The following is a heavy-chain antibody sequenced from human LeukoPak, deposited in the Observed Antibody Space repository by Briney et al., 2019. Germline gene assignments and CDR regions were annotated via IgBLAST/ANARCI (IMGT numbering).Heavy chain of an antibody. CDR1: GYTFTGYC. D-gene: IGHD2-8*01. CDR2: INHNSGGT. J-gene: IGHJ5*02. V-gene: IGHV1-2*06. CDR3: ARVGDCANGVCYNNWFDP. Sequence: ASVKVSCEASGYTFTGYCMHWVRQAPGQGLEWMGRINHNSGGTNYAQKFQGRVTMTRDTSISTAYMELSRLRSDDTAVYYCARVGDCANGVCYNNWFDPWGQGTLVTVSS.